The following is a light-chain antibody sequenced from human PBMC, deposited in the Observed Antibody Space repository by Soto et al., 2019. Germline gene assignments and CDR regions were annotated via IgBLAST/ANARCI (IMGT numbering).Light chain of an antibody. CDR1: SRDVGVYNY. CDR3: CSYVGSYSYV. CDR2: DVN. Sequence: QSVLTQPRSVSGSPGQSVTISCTGTSRDVGVYNYVSWFQQHPGKAPKLMIYDVNTRPSGVPDRFSGSKSGNTASLTIFGLQAEDEGDYYCCSYVGSYSYVFGSGTKVTVL. V-gene: IGLV2-11*01. J-gene: IGLJ1*01.